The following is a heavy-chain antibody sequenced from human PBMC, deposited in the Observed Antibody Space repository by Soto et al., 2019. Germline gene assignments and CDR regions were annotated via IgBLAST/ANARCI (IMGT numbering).Heavy chain of an antibody. D-gene: IGHD6-6*01. CDR1: GYTFTSYG. CDR3: ARESYSSSRHQGNWFDL. V-gene: IGHV1-18*01. J-gene: IGHJ5*02. Sequence: ASVKVSCKASGYTFTSYGISWVRQAPGQGLEWMGWISAYNGNTNYAQKLQGRVTMTTDTSTSTAYMELRSLRSDDTAVYYCARESYSSSRHQGNWFDLWGQGTLVTVSS. CDR2: ISAYNGNT.